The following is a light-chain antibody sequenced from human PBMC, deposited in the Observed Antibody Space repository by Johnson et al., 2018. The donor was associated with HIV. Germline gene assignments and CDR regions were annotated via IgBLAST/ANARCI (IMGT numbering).Light chain of an antibody. CDR3: GTWDSSLSAVV. CDR1: SSNIGNNY. Sequence: QSVLTQPPSVSAAPRQKVTIYCSGSSSNIGNNYVSWYQQLPGTAPKLLIYDHNKRPSGIPDRFSGSKSGTSATLGITGLQTGDEADYYCGTWDSSLSAVVFGTGTKVTVL. CDR2: DHN. V-gene: IGLV1-51*01. J-gene: IGLJ1*01.